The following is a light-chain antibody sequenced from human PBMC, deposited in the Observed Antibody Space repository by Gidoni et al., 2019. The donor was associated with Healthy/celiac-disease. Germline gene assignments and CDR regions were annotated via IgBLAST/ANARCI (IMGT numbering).Light chain of an antibody. CDR2: AAS. J-gene: IGKJ4*01. V-gene: IGKV1-27*01. CDR3: QKYNSAPALT. CDR1: QGISNY. Sequence: DIQMTQSQSSLSASVGDRVTITCRASQGISNYLAWYQQKPGKVPKLLIYAASTLQSGVPSRFGGSGSGPDFTLSLSSLQPEDVATYYCQKYNSAPALTFGGGTKVEIK.